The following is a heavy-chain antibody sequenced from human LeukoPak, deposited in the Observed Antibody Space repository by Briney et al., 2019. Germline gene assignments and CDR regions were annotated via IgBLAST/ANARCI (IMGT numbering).Heavy chain of an antibody. CDR2: IRSKAYGATT. CDR1: GFILGDYA. CDR3: TRDTAEFYDSSGYAGD. V-gene: IGHV3-49*04. D-gene: IGHD3-22*01. Sequence: GGSLRLSCTASGFILGDYAMSWVRQAPGKGLWWGGFIRSKAYGATTEYAASVKGRFTVSRDDSKSIAYLQMNSLKTEDTAVYYCTRDTAEFYDSSGYAGDWGQGTLVTVSS. J-gene: IGHJ4*02.